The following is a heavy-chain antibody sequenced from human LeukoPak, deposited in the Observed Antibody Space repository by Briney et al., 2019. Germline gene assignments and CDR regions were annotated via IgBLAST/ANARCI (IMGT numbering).Heavy chain of an antibody. Sequence: SETLSLTCAVYGGSFSGYYWSWIRQPPGKGLEWIGEINHSGSTNYSPSLKSRVTISVDTSKNQFSLKLSSVTAADTAVYYCARGRSFVTGYYYGSGSYHNWFDPWGQGTLVTVSS. CDR3: ARGRSFVTGYYYGSGSYHNWFDP. D-gene: IGHD3-10*01. CDR2: INHSGST. CDR1: GGSFSGYY. J-gene: IGHJ5*02. V-gene: IGHV4-34*01.